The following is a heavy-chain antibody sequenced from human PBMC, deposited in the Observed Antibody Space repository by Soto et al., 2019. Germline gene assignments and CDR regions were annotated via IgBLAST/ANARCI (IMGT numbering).Heavy chain of an antibody. CDR3: ARLPYYYDSSGYPAGMDV. CDR2: IDPSDSYT. D-gene: IGHD3-22*01. CDR1: GYSFTSYW. Sequence: PGESLKISCKGSGYSFTSYWISWVRQMPGKGLEWMGRIDPSDSYTNYSPSFQGHVTISADKSISTAYLQWSSLKASDTAMYYCARLPYYYDSSGYPAGMDVWGQGTTVTVSS. J-gene: IGHJ6*02. V-gene: IGHV5-10-1*01.